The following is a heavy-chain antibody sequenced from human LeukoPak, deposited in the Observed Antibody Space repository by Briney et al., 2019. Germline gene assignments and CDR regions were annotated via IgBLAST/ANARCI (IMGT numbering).Heavy chain of an antibody. V-gene: IGHV3-23*01. Sequence: PGGSLRLSCKASGFTFSSYAMSSVSQAPGKGREWVSAMSRSGDITYYADSVKGRFTISRDKSKNTLYLQMNSLRAEDTAVYFCAKYQLLNNNYWRDAFDIWGQGTMVTVSS. CDR2: MSRSGDIT. CDR1: GFTFSSYA. J-gene: IGHJ3*02. CDR3: AKYQLLNNNYWRDAFDI. D-gene: IGHD1-1*01.